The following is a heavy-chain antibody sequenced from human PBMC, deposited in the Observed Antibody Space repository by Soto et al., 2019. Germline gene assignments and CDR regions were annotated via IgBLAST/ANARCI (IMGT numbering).Heavy chain of an antibody. J-gene: IGHJ6*02. CDR1: GCSIRGSTYH. V-gene: IGHV4-39*01. CDR3: AANSGSYLWLKTLYGMDV. D-gene: IGHD1-26*01. Sequence: PWETLPLSCTVSGCSIRGSTYHWGWIRQPLGKGLEGIGSIYYSGSTYYNPSLKSRVTISVDTSKNQFSLKLSSVTAADTAVYYCAANSGSYLWLKTLYGMDVWGQGTTVT. CDR2: IYYSGST.